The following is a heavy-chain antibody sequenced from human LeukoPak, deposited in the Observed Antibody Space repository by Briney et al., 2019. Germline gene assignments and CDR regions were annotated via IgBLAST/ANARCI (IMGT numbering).Heavy chain of an antibody. CDR2: ISSSSSYI. Sequence: GGSLRLSCVPSGFTFGDYAVGWVRQAPGKGLEWVSSISSSSSYIYYADSVKGRFTISRDNAKNSLYLQMNSLRAEDTAVYCCVGGVQWLAIDYWGQGTLVTVSS. CDR3: VGGVQWLAIDY. J-gene: IGHJ4*02. D-gene: IGHD6-19*01. CDR1: GFTFGDYA. V-gene: IGHV3-21*01.